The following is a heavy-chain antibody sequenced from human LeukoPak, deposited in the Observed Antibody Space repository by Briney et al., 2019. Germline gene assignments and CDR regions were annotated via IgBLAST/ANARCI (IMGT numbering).Heavy chain of an antibody. Sequence: GGSLRLSCAASGFTFSSYAMSWVRQAPGKGLEWVSAISGSGGSTYYADSVKGRFTISRDNSKNTLYLQMNSLKTEDTAVYYCATEVLADTFDIWGQGTMVTVSS. CDR3: ATEVLADTFDI. J-gene: IGHJ3*02. CDR2: ISGSGGST. V-gene: IGHV3-23*01. CDR1: GFTFSSYA. D-gene: IGHD2-8*01.